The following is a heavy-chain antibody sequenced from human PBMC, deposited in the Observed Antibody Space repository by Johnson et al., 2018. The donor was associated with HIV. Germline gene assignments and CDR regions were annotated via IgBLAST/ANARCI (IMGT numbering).Heavy chain of an antibody. Sequence: QVQLVESGGGLVQPGGSLRLSCTASGFTFSSYAMHWVRQAPGKGLEYVSAISSSGGRTYYADSVKGRFTISRDNSKNTLYLQMNSLRAEDTALYYCFLGQTQRGDAFDIWGQGTMVTVSS. D-gene: IGHD6-25*01. CDR1: GFTFSSYA. J-gene: IGHJ3*02. CDR2: ISSSGGRT. V-gene: IGHV3-64*04. CDR3: FLGQTQRGDAFDI.